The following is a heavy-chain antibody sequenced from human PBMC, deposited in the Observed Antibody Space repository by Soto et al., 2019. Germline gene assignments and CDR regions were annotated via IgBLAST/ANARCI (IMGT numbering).Heavy chain of an antibody. V-gene: IGHV3-23*01. D-gene: IGHD3-10*01. Sequence: GGSLRLSCVASGLTFGSRAMTWVRQAPGEGLQWVSTITDTGGDAKYADSVRGRFVISRDNSKKTLYLQMTSLTAEDSAMYYCARGSTDSYPGSRIFGFWGRGTLVTVSS. CDR2: ITDTGGDA. J-gene: IGHJ4*02. CDR3: ARGSTDSYPGSRIFGF. CDR1: GLTFGSRA.